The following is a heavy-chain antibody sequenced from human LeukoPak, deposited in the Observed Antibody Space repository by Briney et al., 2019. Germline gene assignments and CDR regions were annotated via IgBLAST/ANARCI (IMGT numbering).Heavy chain of an antibody. Sequence: GASVKVSCKASGGTFNNYAISWVREAPGQGLEWMGGIIPIFGTANYAQKFQGRVTITADESTSTAYMELSSLRSDDTAVYYCASGEQLVLFDYWGQGTLVTVSS. J-gene: IGHJ4*02. V-gene: IGHV1-69*01. CDR1: GGTFNNYA. CDR2: IIPIFGTA. D-gene: IGHD6-6*01. CDR3: ASGEQLVLFDY.